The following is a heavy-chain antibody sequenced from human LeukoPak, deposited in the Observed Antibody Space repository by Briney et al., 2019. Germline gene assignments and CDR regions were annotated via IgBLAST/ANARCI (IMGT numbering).Heavy chain of an antibody. CDR3: ARVWRRGSFGVVIIKPDYYYYGMDV. CDR1: GYTFTGYY. J-gene: IGHJ6*02. Sequence: ASVKVSCKASGYTFTGYYMHWVRQAPGQGLEWMGRINPNSGGTNYAQKFQGRVTMTRDTSISTAYMELSRLRSDDTAVYYCARVWRRGSFGVVIIKPDYYYYGMDVWGQGTTVTISS. V-gene: IGHV1-2*06. D-gene: IGHD3-3*01. CDR2: INPNSGGT.